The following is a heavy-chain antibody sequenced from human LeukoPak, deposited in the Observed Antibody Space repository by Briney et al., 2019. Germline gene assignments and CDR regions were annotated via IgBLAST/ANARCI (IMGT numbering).Heavy chain of an antibody. Sequence: GGSLRLSCAASEFTFSSYSMNWVRQAPGKGLEWVSYITNSGNSKSYADSVKGRFTISRDNTKNSLYLQMNGLRAEDTAVYYCAREVGTPQAFDIWGQGTMVTVSS. CDR2: ITNSGNSK. V-gene: IGHV3-48*01. J-gene: IGHJ3*02. D-gene: IGHD1-26*01. CDR1: EFTFSSYS. CDR3: AREVGTPQAFDI.